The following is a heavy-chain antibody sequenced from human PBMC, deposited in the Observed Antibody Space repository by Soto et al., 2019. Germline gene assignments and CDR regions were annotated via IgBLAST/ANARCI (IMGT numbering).Heavy chain of an antibody. Sequence: ASVKVSCKASGYTFTDYAIHWVRQAPGQGLEWMGWINVGNGNTGYSRKFQGRVTNARDMSASTAYIEVTSLTSEDTAIYYCAREGAHYTPLDHRGQGTLVTVSS. D-gene: IGHD2-15*01. CDR3: AREGAHYTPLDH. J-gene: IGHJ4*02. CDR1: GYTFTDYA. V-gene: IGHV1-3*01. CDR2: INVGNGNT.